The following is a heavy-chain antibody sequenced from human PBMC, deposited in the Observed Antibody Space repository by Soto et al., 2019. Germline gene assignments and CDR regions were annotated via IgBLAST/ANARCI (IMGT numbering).Heavy chain of an antibody. CDR3: ARAGAAAGTDAFDI. Sequence: SETLSLTCTVSGGSISSGGYSWSWIRQPPGKGLEWIGYIYHSGSTYYNPSLKSRVTISVDTSKNQFSLKLSSVTAADTAVYYCARAGAAAGTDAFDIWGQGTMVTVSS. V-gene: IGHV4-30-2*05. J-gene: IGHJ3*02. CDR2: IYHSGST. CDR1: GGSISSGGYS. D-gene: IGHD6-13*01.